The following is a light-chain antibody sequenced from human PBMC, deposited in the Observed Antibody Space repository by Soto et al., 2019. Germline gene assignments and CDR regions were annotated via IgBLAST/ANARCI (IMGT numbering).Light chain of an antibody. CDR3: QQYSSSPIT. CDR1: QSISSSY. J-gene: IGKJ5*01. Sequence: TQSPSSLSASVVDRVTITCRASQSISSSYLAWYQQRPGQAPRLLIYGASSRATGIPDRFSGGGSGTDFSLTISRLDPEDFAVYYCQQYSSSPITFGQGTRLEI. CDR2: GAS. V-gene: IGKV3-20*01.